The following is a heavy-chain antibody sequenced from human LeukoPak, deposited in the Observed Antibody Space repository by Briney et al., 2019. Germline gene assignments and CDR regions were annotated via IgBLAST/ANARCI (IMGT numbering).Heavy chain of an antibody. J-gene: IGHJ4*02. CDR2: ISGSGGNT. CDR1: GFTFSSYA. CDR3: AKPPHRIAVAGTAFYDY. V-gene: IGHV3-23*01. Sequence: GGSLRLSCAASGFTFSSYAMSWVRQAPGKGLEWVSAISGSGGNTYYADSVKGRFTISRDNSKNTLYLQMNSLRAEDTAVYYCAKPPHRIAVAGTAFYDYWGQGTLVTVSS. D-gene: IGHD6-19*01.